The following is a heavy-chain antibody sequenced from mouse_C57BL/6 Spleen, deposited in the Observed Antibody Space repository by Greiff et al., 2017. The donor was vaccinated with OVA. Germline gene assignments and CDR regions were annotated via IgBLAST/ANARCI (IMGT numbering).Heavy chain of an antibody. J-gene: IGHJ1*03. CDR1: GFTFSSYA. Sequence: EVKLVESGEGLVKPGGSLKLSCAASGFTFSSYAMSWVRQTPEKRLEWVAYISSGGDYIYYADTVKGRFTISRDNARNTLYLQMSSLKSEDTAMYYCTRGLLYPYWYFDVWGTGTTVTVSS. D-gene: IGHD2-12*01. CDR2: ISSGGDYI. V-gene: IGHV5-9-1*02. CDR3: TRGLLYPYWYFDV.